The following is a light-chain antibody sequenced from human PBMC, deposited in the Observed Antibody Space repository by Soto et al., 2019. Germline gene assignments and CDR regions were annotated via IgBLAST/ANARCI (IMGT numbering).Light chain of an antibody. CDR2: EDS. V-gene: IGLV2-23*02. CDR1: SSDVGGYNR. CDR3: CSYAGSDTFVV. Sequence: QSALTQPASVSGSPGQSITISCTGTSSDVGGYNRVSWYQQHPNKAPKLMIYEDSKRPSGVSNRFSGSKSGNTASPTISGRQAADEADYYCCSYAGSDTFVVFGGGTKLTVL. J-gene: IGLJ2*01.